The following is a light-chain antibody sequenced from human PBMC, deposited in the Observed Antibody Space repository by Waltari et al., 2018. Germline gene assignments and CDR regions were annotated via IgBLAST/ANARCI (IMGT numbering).Light chain of an antibody. J-gene: IGLJ3*02. CDR2: YKSFSDK. V-gene: IGLV5-45*03. CDR3: MIWHRGVWV. Sequence: QAVVTQPSSLSASPGASASLTCTLRSGVNVVSYNIYWYQQKAGSPPQFLLRYKSFSDKQLGSGVPSRFSGSKDASANVGIVLISGLRSEDEADYYCMIWHRGVWVSGGGTQLTVL. CDR1: SGVNVVSYN.